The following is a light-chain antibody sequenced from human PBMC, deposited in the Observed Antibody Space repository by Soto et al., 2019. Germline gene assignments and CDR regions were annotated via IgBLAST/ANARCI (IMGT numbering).Light chain of an antibody. V-gene: IGKV2-30*01. J-gene: IGKJ5*01. CDR3: QQRNVWPPIT. Sequence: DVVMTQSPLSLPVTLGQPASISCRSVQILVYSDGNTYLHWFQQRPGQSPRLVVYDSTLRANGVPDRFGGSRSGTEFTLTINNLEPEDFAVYYCQQRNVWPPITFGQGTRLEIK. CDR1: QILVYSDGNTY. CDR2: DST.